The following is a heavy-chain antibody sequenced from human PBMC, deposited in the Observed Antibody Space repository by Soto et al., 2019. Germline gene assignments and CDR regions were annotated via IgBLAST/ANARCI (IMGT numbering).Heavy chain of an antibody. J-gene: IGHJ4*02. V-gene: IGHV4-31*03. CDR3: ARGITMIVVVKD. CDR2: IYYSGST. Sequence: SETLSLTCTVSGGSISSGGYYWSWIRQHPGKGLEWIGYIYYSGSTYYNPSLKSRVTISVDTSKNQFPLKLSSVTAADTAVYYCARGITMIVVVKDWGQGTLVTVSS. D-gene: IGHD3-22*01. CDR1: GGSISSGGYY.